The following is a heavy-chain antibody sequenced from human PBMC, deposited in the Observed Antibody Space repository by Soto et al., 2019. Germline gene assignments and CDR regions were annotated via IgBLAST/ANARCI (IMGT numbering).Heavy chain of an antibody. J-gene: IGHJ4*02. CDR1: GFTFSSYA. Sequence: QVQLVESGGGVVQPGRSLRLSCTASGFTFSSYAMHWVRQAPGKGLEWVAVISYDGSNKYYADSVKGRFTISRDNSKNTMYLQMNSLRGEDTAVYYCARPYSSGWYGDLDYWGQGNLVTVSS. CDR2: ISYDGSNK. D-gene: IGHD6-19*01. V-gene: IGHV3-30-3*01. CDR3: ARPYSSGWYGDLDY.